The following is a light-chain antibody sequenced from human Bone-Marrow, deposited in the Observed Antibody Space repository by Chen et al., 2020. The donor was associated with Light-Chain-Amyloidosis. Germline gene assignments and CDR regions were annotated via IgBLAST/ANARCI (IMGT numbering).Light chain of an antibody. CDR1: SSDVGGYNY. V-gene: IGLV2-8*01. Sequence: QSALTQPPSVSGSPGQSVTISCTGSSSDVGGYNYVSWYQHHPGKAPKLMIYEVTKRPSGVPDRFSGSKSGNTASLTVSGLQAEDAADYYCASDAGTSLYVFGSGTKVTVL. J-gene: IGLJ1*01. CDR3: ASDAGTSLYV. CDR2: EVT.